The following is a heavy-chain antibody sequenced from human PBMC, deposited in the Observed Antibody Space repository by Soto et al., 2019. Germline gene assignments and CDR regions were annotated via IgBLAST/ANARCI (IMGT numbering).Heavy chain of an antibody. V-gene: IGHV4-39*01. CDR2: IYYSMST. J-gene: IGHJ4*02. Sequence: QLQLQESGPGLVKPSETLSLTCTVSGGSVSSTSYYWGWIRQPPGKGLEMIGSIYYSMSTCSNPSLKSGVTISLDTSKSQSSMKLSSVTIADTAVYYCARIVGIRNSIGQRYYFDYWGQGTLVTVSS. CDR1: GGSVSSTSYY. CDR3: ARIVGIRNSIGQRYYFDY. D-gene: IGHD6-19*01.